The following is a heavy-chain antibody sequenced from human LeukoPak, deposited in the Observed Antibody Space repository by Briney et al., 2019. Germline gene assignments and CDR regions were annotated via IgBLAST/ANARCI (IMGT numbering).Heavy chain of an antibody. Sequence: ASVKVSCKASGYTFTSYDINWVRQATGQGLEWMGWMNPNSGNTGYAQKFQGRVTITRNTSISTAYMELSSLRSEDTAVYYCARMGPCCSSTTRYAAGLDPWGQGTLVTVSS. D-gene: IGHD2/OR15-2a*01. V-gene: IGHV1-8*03. J-gene: IGHJ5*02. CDR3: ARMGPCCSSTTRYAAGLDP. CDR2: MNPNSGNT. CDR1: GYTFTSYD.